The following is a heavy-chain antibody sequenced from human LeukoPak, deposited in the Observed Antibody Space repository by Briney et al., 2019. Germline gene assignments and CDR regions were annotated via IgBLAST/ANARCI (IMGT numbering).Heavy chain of an antibody. CDR1: GGSFSGYY. CDR3: ARPIVGATTDAFDI. J-gene: IGHJ3*02. CDR2: INHSGST. Sequence: SETLSLTCAVYGGSFSGYYWSWIRQPPGKGLEWIGEINHSGSTNYNPSLTSRVTISVDTSKNQFSLKLSSVTAADTAVYYCARPIVGATTDAFDIWGQGTMVTVSS. D-gene: IGHD1-26*01. V-gene: IGHV4-34*01.